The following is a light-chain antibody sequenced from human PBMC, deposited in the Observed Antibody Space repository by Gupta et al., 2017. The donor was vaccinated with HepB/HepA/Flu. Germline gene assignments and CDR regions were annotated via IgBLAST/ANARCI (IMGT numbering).Light chain of an antibody. CDR2: EVS. V-gene: IGLV2-8*01. CDR3: SSYAGSNNVV. Sequence: SALTQPPPSARSPGHSVTLACTGTSSDVGGYNYVSWYQQHPGKAPKLMIYEVSKRPSGVPDRFSGSKSGNTASLTVSGLQAEDEADYYCSSYAGSNNVVFGGGTKLTVL. CDR1: SSDVGGYNY. J-gene: IGLJ2*01.